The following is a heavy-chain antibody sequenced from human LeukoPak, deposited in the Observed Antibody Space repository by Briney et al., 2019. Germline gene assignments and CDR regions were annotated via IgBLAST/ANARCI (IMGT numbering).Heavy chain of an antibody. V-gene: IGHV3-23*01. CDR3: ANNAGPDGPYYYYGMDV. J-gene: IGHJ6*02. CDR2: ISGSGGST. D-gene: IGHD5-24*01. CDR1: GFTFGSYA. Sequence: PGGSLRLSCAASGFTFGSYAMSWVRQAPGKGLEWVSAISGSGGSTYYADSVKGRFTISRDNSKNTLYLQMNSLRAEDTAVYYCANNAGPDGPYYYYGMDVWGQGTTVTVSS.